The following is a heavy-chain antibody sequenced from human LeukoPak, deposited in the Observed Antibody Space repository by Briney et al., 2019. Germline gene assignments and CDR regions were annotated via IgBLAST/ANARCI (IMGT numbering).Heavy chain of an antibody. V-gene: IGHV4-34*01. CDR3: ARDLSRDY. J-gene: IGHJ4*02. CDR1: GGSFSGYY. Sequence: TSETLSLTCAVYGGSFSGYYWSWIRQPPGKGLEWIGEINHSGGTNYNPSLKSRVTISVDTSKNQFSLKLSSVTAADTAVYYCARDLSRDYWGQGTLVTVYS. CDR2: INHSGGT.